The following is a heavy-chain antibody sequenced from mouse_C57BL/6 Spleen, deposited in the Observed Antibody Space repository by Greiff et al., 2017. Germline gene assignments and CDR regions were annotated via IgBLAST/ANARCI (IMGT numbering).Heavy chain of an antibody. CDR2: INPGSGGT. CDR3: ARSSYYGSSYGFAY. D-gene: IGHD1-1*01. Sequence: QVQLQQSGAELVRPGTSVKVSCKASGYAFTNYLIEWVKQRPGQGLEWIGVINPGSGGTNYNEKFKGKATLTADKSSSTAYMQLSSLTSEDSAVYFCARSSYYGSSYGFAYWGQGTLVTVSA. CDR1: GYAFTNYL. V-gene: IGHV1-54*01. J-gene: IGHJ3*01.